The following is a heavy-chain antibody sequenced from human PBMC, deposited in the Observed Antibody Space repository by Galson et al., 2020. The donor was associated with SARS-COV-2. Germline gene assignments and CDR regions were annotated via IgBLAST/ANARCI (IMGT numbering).Heavy chain of an antibody. J-gene: IGHJ6*03. Sequence: ASVKVSCKASGYTFTSYAMNWVRQAPGQGLEWMGWINTNTGNPTYAQGFTGRFVFSLDTSVSTAYLQISSLKAEDTAVYCCARDYDSPLGDYYYMDVWGKGTTVTVSS. CDR1: GYTFTSYA. V-gene: IGHV7-4-1*02. D-gene: IGHD3-16*01. CDR2: INTNTGNP. CDR3: ARDYDSPLGDYYYMDV.